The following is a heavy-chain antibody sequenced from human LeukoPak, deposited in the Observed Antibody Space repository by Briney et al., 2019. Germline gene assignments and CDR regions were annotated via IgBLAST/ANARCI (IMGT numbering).Heavy chain of an antibody. CDR2: IKQDGSEK. CDR1: GFTFSSYW. CDR3: ARDPYGDYVGYFQH. V-gene: IGHV3-7*01. J-gene: IGHJ1*01. D-gene: IGHD4-17*01. Sequence: PGGSLRLSCAASGFTFSSYWMSWVRQAPGKGLEWVANIKQDGSEKYYVDSVKGRFTISRDNAKNSLYLQMNSLRAEDTAVCYCARDPYGDYVGYFQHWGQGTLVTVSS.